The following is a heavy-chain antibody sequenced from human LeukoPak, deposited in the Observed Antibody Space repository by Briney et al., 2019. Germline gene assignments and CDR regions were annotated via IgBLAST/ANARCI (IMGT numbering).Heavy chain of an antibody. CDR1: GGTFSSYA. D-gene: IGHD3-10*01. CDR2: IIPIFGTA. CDR3: ARDVIPYYYGSGSKYD. Sequence: SVKVSCKASGGTFSSYAISWVRQAPGQGLEWMGGIIPIFGTANYAQKFQGRVTITADESTSTAYMELSSPRSEDTAVYYCARDVIPYYYGSGSKYDWGQGTLVTVSS. V-gene: IGHV1-69*13. J-gene: IGHJ4*02.